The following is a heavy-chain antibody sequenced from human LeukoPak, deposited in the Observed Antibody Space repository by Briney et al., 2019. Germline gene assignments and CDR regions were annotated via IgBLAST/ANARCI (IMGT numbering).Heavy chain of an antibody. CDR2: ISSSGSTI. Sequence: PGGSLRLSCAASGITFGDYYMNWIRQAPGKGLEWVSYISSSGSTIYYADSVKGRFTISRDNAKNSLYLQMNSLRAEDTAVYYCARGGNLYCSATSCYDFDYWGQGTLVTVSS. J-gene: IGHJ4*02. D-gene: IGHD2-2*01. CDR3: ARGGNLYCSATSCYDFDY. V-gene: IGHV3-11*04. CDR1: GITFGDYY.